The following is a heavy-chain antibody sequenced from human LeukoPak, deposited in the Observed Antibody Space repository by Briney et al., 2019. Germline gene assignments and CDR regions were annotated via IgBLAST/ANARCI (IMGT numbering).Heavy chain of an antibody. CDR1: GFPFSSYG. V-gene: IGHV3-30*18. CDR2: ISYDGSNK. D-gene: IGHD6-19*01. J-gene: IGHJ4*02. CDR3: AKMRRGWGLFDS. Sequence: PGRSLRLSCAASGFPFSSYGMHWVRQAPGKGLEWVAVISYDGSNKYYADSVRGRFTLSRDNSKNTVYMQMNSLTAEDTAIYYCAKMRRGWGLFDSWGQGILVTVSS.